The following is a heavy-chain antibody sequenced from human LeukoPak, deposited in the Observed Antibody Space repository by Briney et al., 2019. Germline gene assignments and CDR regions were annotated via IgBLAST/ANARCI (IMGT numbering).Heavy chain of an antibody. CDR3: AKGSDRGYYYPYY. V-gene: IGHV3-23*01. D-gene: IGHD3-22*01. CDR2: ISGSGGAT. J-gene: IGHJ4*02. CDR1: GFSFSSYA. Sequence: GGSLRLSCAASGFSFSSYAMSWVRQAPGKGLEWVSGISGSGGATYYADSVKGRFTVSKDKSKNTPYLQMNSLRAEDTAVYYCAKGSDRGYYYPYYWGQGTLVTVSS.